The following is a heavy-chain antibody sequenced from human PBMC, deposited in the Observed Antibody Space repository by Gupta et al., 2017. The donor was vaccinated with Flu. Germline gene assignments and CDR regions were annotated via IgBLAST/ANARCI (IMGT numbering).Heavy chain of an antibody. Sequence: STYWVHWLRQVPGKGLEWVSRTNPEETTISYADFVKGRFTISRDNAKNTVFLQLNSLRAEDTAVYYCASDLTGARDFWGPGTLVTVSS. CDR3: ASDLTGARDF. CDR1: STYW. D-gene: IGHD1-20*01. J-gene: IGHJ4*02. CDR2: TNPEETTI. V-gene: IGHV3-74*01.